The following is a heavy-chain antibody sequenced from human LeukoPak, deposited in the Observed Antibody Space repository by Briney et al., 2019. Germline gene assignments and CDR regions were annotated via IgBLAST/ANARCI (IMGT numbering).Heavy chain of an antibody. J-gene: IGHJ3*02. Sequence: SETLSLTCAVSGGSISSSNWWSWVRQPPGKGLEWIGEIYHSGSTNYNPSLKSRVTISVDKSKNQFSLKLSSVTAADTAVYYCATTKIAVAGTPIDAFDIWGQGTMVTVSS. D-gene: IGHD6-19*01. CDR1: GGSISSSNW. CDR2: IYHSGST. V-gene: IGHV4-4*02. CDR3: ATTKIAVAGTPIDAFDI.